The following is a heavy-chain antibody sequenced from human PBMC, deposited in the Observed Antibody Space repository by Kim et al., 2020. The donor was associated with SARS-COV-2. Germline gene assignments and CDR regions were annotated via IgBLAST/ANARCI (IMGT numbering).Heavy chain of an antibody. CDR2: IKQDGSEK. D-gene: IGHD6-13*01. CDR1: GFTFSSYW. J-gene: IGHJ6*02. Sequence: GGSLRLSCAASGFTFSSYWMSWVRQAPGKGLEWVANIKQDGSEKYYVDSVKGRFTISRDNAKNSLYLQMNSLRAEDTAVYYCARDVTTKSSSWSNYYYYYRMDVWGQGTTVTVSS. V-gene: IGHV3-7*01. CDR3: ARDVTTKSSSWSNYYYYYRMDV.